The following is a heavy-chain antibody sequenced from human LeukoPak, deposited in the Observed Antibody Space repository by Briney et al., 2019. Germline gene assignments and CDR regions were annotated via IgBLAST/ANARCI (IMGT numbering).Heavy chain of an antibody. V-gene: IGHV1-8*01. Sequence: GASVKVSCKASGYTFTSYDINWVRQAPGQGLEWMGWMNPNSGNTGYAQKFQGRVTMTRNTSISTAYMELSSLRSEDTAVYYCARVYGALETESLDPWGQGTLVTVSS. J-gene: IGHJ5*02. CDR2: MNPNSGNT. D-gene: IGHD1-1*01. CDR3: ARVYGALETESLDP. CDR1: GYTFTSYD.